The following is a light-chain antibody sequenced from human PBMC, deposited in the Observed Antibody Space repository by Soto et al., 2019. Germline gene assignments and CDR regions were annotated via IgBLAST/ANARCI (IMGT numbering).Light chain of an antibody. J-gene: IGKJ1*01. Sequence: EIVLTQSPATLSLSPGERATLSCRASQSVNSYLAWYQKKPGQAPRLLIYDASNRDTGIPARFSGSGSGTDFTLTISSLEPEDFAVYYCQQYGSSPGTFGQGTKVEIK. CDR1: QSVNSY. V-gene: IGKV3-11*01. CDR3: QQYGSSPGT. CDR2: DAS.